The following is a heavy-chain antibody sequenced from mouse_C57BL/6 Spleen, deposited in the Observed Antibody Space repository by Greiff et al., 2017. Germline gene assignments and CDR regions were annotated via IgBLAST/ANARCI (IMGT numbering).Heavy chain of an antibody. D-gene: IGHD1-1*01. Sequence: QVQLQQSGAELMKPGASVKLSCKATGYTFTGYWIEWVKQRPGHGLEWIGEIFPGSGSTNYNEKFKGKATFTADTSSNTAYMQRSSLTTEDSAIYWGARRTAGVARYFDVWGTGTTVTGSS. CDR1: GYTFTGYW. CDR2: IFPGSGST. J-gene: IGHJ1*03. CDR3: ARRTAGVARYFDV. V-gene: IGHV1-9*01.